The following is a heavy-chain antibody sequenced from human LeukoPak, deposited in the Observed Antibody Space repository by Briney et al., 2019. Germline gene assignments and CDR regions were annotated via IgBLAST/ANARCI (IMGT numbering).Heavy chain of an antibody. CDR2: TYYRSKWYD. V-gene: IGHV6-1*01. Sequence: SQTLSLTCAISGDSVSSNSAAWNWIRQSPSRGLEWLGRTYYRSKWYDDYAESVKSRITINPDTSKNQFSLQLNSVTPEDTAVYYCASEEVTTGNPIHWYFDLWGRGTLVTVSS. D-gene: IGHD4-17*01. J-gene: IGHJ2*01. CDR1: GDSVSSNSAA. CDR3: ASEEVTTGNPIHWYFDL.